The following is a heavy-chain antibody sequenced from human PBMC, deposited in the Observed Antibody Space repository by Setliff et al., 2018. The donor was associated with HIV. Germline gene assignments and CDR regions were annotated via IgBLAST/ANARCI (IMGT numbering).Heavy chain of an antibody. CDR3: ARGGVVVVAASDAFDI. Sequence: PSETLSLTCAVSGGSISSSNWWSWVRQPPGKGLEWIGEIYHSGSTNYNPSLKSRVTISVDKSKNQFSLKLSSVTAADTAVYYCARGGVVVVAASDAFDIWGQGTMGTVSS. D-gene: IGHD2-15*01. V-gene: IGHV4-4*02. CDR2: IYHSGST. CDR1: GGSISSSNW. J-gene: IGHJ3*02.